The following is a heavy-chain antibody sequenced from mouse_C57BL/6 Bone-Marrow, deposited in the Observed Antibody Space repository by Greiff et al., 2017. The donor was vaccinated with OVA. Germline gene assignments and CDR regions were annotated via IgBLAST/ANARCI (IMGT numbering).Heavy chain of an antibody. Sequence: QVQLKQSGAELVMPGASVKLSCKASGYTFTSYWMHWVKQRPGQGLEWIGEIDPSDSYTNYNQKFKGKSTLTVDKSSSTAYMQLSSLTSEDSAVYYCARTPLYYGSKYFDYWGQGTTLTVSS. CDR3: ARTPLYYGSKYFDY. V-gene: IGHV1-69*01. CDR1: GYTFTSYW. D-gene: IGHD1-1*01. J-gene: IGHJ2*01. CDR2: IDPSDSYT.